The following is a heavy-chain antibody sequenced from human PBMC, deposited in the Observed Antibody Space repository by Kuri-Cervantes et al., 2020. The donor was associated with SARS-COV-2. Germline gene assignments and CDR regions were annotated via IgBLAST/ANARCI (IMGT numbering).Heavy chain of an antibody. CDR1: GYTLTELS. V-gene: IGHV1-24*01. CDR2: FDPEDGET. J-gene: IGHJ4*02. Sequence: ASVNVSCKVSGYTLTELSMHWVRQAPGKGLEWMGGFDPEDGETIYAQKLQGRVTMTTDTSTSTAYMELRSLRSDDTAVYYCARGLDSGSYLSPWGADYWGQGTLVTVSS. D-gene: IGHD1-26*01. CDR3: ARGLDSGSYLSPWGADY.